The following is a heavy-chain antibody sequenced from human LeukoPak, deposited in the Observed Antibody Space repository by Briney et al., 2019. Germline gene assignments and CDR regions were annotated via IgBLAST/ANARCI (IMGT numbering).Heavy chain of an antibody. Sequence: SETLSLTCTVSGGSISSYCWSWIRQPPGKGLEWIGYIYYSGSTNYNPSLKSRVTISVDTSKNQFSLKLSSVTAADTAVYYCARGVYSSSWTPPGYWGQGTLVTVSS. V-gene: IGHV4-59*01. D-gene: IGHD6-13*01. CDR3: ARGVYSSSWTPPGY. CDR1: GGSISSYC. J-gene: IGHJ4*02. CDR2: IYYSGST.